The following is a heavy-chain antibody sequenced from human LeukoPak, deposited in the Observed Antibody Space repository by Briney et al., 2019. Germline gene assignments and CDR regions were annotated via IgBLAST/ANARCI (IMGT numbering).Heavy chain of an antibody. CDR3: ARDPTTVAKGLDI. J-gene: IGHJ3*02. V-gene: IGHV4-59*01. CDR1: GGSISNNY. Sequence: SETLSLTCSVSGGSISNNYWSWIRQSPEKGLEWIGYIHSSGSTDYNPSFKSRVVVSVDTSKNQFSLKLYSVTAADTAVYYCARDPTTVAKGLDIWGQGTMVTVSS. D-gene: IGHD4-17*01. CDR2: IHSSGST.